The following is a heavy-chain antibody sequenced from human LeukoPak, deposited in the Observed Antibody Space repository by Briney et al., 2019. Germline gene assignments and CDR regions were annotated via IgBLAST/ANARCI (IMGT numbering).Heavy chain of an antibody. CDR3: ARVQVYYCYYGMDV. Sequence: SETLSLTCTVSGGSISSGDYYWSWIRQPPGKGLEWIGYIYYSGSTYYNPSLKSRVTISVDTPKNQFSLKLSPVTAADTAVYYCARVQVYYCYYGMDVWGQGTTVTVSS. J-gene: IGHJ6*02. V-gene: IGHV4-30-4*01. CDR1: GGSISSGDYY. CDR2: IYYSGST.